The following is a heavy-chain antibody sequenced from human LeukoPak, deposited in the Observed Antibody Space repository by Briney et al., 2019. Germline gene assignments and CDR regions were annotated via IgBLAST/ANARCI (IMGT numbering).Heavy chain of an antibody. CDR3: ASSGPRGWFDP. CDR1: GGSISSYY. J-gene: IGHJ5*02. Sequence: PSETLSLTCTVSGGSISSYYLSWIRQPPGKRLEWIGYIYYSGSTNYNPSLKSRVTISVDTSKNQFSLKLSSVTAADTAVYYCASSGPRGWFDPWGQGTLVTVSS. CDR2: IYYSGST. V-gene: IGHV4-59*08. D-gene: IGHD1-14*01.